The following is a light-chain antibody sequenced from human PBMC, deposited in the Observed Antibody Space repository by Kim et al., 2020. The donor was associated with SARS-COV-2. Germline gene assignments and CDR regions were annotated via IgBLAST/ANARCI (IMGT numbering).Light chain of an antibody. V-gene: IGLV1-44*01. J-gene: IGLJ3*02. Sequence: ELTQPPSASGTPGQRVTISCSGSSSNIGKNTINWYQQFPGTAPKLLIYSNNQRPSGVPDRFSGSKSGTSASLAISGLQSEDEADYYCAAWDDSLNGPVFGGGTQLTVL. CDR3: AAWDDSLNGPV. CDR2: SNN. CDR1: SSNIGKNT.